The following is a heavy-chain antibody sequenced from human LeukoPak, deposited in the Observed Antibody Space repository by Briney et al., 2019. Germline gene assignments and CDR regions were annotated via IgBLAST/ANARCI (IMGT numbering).Heavy chain of an antibody. CDR1: GGSISSYY. CDR3: ARENLVSNYDILTGPLDY. Sequence: SETLSLTCTVSGGSISSYYWSWIRQPPGKGLEWIGYIYYSGSTNYNPSLKSRVTISVDTSKNQFSLKLSSVTAADTAVYYCARENLVSNYDILTGPLDYWGQGTLFTVSS. D-gene: IGHD3-9*01. CDR2: IYYSGST. V-gene: IGHV4-59*01. J-gene: IGHJ4*02.